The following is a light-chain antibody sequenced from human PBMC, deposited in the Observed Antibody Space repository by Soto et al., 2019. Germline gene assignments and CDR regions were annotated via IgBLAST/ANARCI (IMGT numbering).Light chain of an antibody. Sequence: QSALTQPASVSGSPGQSITISCSGTSSDVGGYNYVSWYQQLPGKTPKLMIYDVSNRPSGVSNRFSGSKSGNTASLTISGLQADDEADYYCSSYTSSSTYVFGPGTKVTVL. CDR2: DVS. CDR1: SSDVGGYNY. V-gene: IGLV2-14*01. CDR3: SSYTSSSTYV. J-gene: IGLJ1*01.